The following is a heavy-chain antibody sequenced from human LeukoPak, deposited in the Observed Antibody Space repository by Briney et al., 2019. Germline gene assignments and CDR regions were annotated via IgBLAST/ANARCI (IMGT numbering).Heavy chain of an antibody. J-gene: IGHJ6*02. CDR2: INSDGSST. CDR1: GFTFSSYW. Sequence: PGGSLRLSCAAPGFTFSSYWMHWVRRAPGKGLVWVSRINSDGSSTSYADSVKGRFTISRDNAKNTLYLQMNSLRAEDTAVYYCARVMYYYGSGSPYYYGMDVWGQGTTVTVSS. D-gene: IGHD3-10*01. V-gene: IGHV3-74*01. CDR3: ARVMYYYGSGSPYYYGMDV.